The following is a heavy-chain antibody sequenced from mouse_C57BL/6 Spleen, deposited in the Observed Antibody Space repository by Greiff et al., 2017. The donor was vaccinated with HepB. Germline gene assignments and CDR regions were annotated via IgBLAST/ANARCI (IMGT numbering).Heavy chain of an antibody. V-gene: IGHV1-52*01. CDR2: IDPSDSET. J-gene: IGHJ1*03. CDR1: GYTFTSYW. Sequence: VQLQQPGAELVRPGSLVKLSCKASGYTFTSYWMHWVKQRPIQGLEWIGNIDPSDSETHYNQKFKDKATLTVDKSSSTAYMQLSSLTSEDSAVYYCARRGLDSSGYVGYFDVWGTGTTVTVSS. D-gene: IGHD3-2*02. CDR3: ARRGLDSSGYVGYFDV.